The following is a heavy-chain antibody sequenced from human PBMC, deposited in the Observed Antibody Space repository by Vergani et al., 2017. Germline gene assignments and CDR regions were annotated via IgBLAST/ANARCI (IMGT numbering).Heavy chain of an antibody. CDR3: AVVVPAATGMAFDY. CDR1: GFTFTSSA. D-gene: IGHD2-2*01. CDR2: IVVGSGNT. Sequence: QMQLVLSGPEVKTPGTSVKVSCKASGFTFTSSAMQWARQARGQRLEWIGWIVVGSGNTNHAQKFQERVTITRDMSTSTAYMELSSLRSEDKAVYYCAVVVPAATGMAFDYWGQGTLVTVSS. V-gene: IGHV1-58*02. J-gene: IGHJ4*02.